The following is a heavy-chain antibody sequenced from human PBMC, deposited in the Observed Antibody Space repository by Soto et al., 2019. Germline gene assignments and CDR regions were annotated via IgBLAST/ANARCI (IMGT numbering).Heavy chain of an antibody. CDR2: IFHNGNT. Sequence: QVQLQESGPGLVKPSGTLSLTCAVSGGSISSSNWWSWVPQPPGKGLEWIGEIFHNGNTSSNPSLTGRVTMSEDKSKNQFSLNLNSVTAADTAVYYCASRSYAMDIWGQGITVNVSS. CDR1: GGSISSSNW. CDR3: ASRSYAMDI. D-gene: IGHD3-16*02. J-gene: IGHJ6*02. V-gene: IGHV4-4*02.